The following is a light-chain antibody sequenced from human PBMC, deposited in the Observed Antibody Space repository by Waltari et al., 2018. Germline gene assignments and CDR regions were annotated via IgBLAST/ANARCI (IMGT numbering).Light chain of an antibody. V-gene: IGKV3-20*01. CDR1: QSVSSSY. CDR2: GSS. J-gene: IGKJ1*01. Sequence: IVLTQSPGTLSLSPGERAPLPCRASQSVSSSYLAWYQQKPGQAPRLLIYGSSSRATGIPDRFSGSGSGTDFTLTISRLEPEDFAVYYCQQCISSPWTFGQGTKVEIK. CDR3: QQCISSPWT.